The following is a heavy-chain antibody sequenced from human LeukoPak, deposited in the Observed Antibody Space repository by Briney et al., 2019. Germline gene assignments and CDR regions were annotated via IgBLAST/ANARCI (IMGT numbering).Heavy chain of an antibody. J-gene: IGHJ5*02. D-gene: IGHD2-2*01. CDR3: ARDPIVVVPAARGEYIDWFDP. Sequence: ASVKVSCKVSGYTLTELSMHWVRQAPGKGLEWMGGFDPEDGETIYAQKFQGRVTMTRDTSISTAYMELSRLRSDDTAVYHCARDPIVVVPAARGEYIDWFDPWGQGTLVTVSS. CDR2: FDPEDGET. V-gene: IGHV1-24*01. CDR1: GYTLTELS.